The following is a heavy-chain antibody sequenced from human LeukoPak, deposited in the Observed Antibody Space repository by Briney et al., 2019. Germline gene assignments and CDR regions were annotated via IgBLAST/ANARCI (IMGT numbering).Heavy chain of an antibody. Sequence: GGSLRHSCLDSGFTFSSYWMSWVRQAPGKGLEWVANIKQDGSDKYYVDSVKGRFTISRDNAKNSLYLQMNSLRAEDTAVYFCASGPRWVGAAWAHSFDIWGQGTMVTVSS. D-gene: IGHD2-15*01. CDR1: GFTFSSYW. V-gene: IGHV3-7*01. CDR3: ASGPRWVGAAWAHSFDI. J-gene: IGHJ3*02. CDR2: IKQDGSDK.